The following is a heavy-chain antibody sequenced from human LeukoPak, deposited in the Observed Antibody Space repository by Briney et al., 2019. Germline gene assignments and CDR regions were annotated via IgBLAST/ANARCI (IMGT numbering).Heavy chain of an antibody. D-gene: IGHD5/OR15-5a*01. V-gene: IGHV4-61*08. CDR2: IYYSGTT. CDR1: GGSISSGGYY. CDR3: AKQVNDDYFDY. Sequence: SETLSLTCTVSGGSISSGGYYRSWIRQAPGKGLEWIGYIYYSGTTNYNPSLKSRVTISVDTSKNQFSLKLSSVTAADTAVYYCAKQVNDDYFDYWGQGTLVTVSS. J-gene: IGHJ4*02.